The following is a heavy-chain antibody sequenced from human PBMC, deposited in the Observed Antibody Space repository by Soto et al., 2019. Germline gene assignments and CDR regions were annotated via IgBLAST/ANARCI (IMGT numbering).Heavy chain of an antibody. V-gene: IGHV1-2*04. D-gene: IGHD5-12*01. CDR3: ARDRQAGGYDPTYYYYGMDV. J-gene: IGHJ6*02. Sequence: ASVKVSCKASGYTFTGYYMHWVRQAPGQGLEWMGWINPNSGGTNYAQKFQGWVTMTRDTSISTAYMELSRLRSDDTAVYYCARDRQAGGYDPTYYYYGMDVWGQRTTVTVSS. CDR2: INPNSGGT. CDR1: GYTFTGYY.